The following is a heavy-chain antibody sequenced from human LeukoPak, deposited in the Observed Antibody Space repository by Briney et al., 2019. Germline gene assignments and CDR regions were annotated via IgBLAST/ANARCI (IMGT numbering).Heavy chain of an antibody. Sequence: PGGSLRLSCAASGFTFGTYAMTWVRQAPGKGLEWVSGISVRGGSTYYAGSVKGRFIVSRDSSKNTLHLQMNSLRFDDTAVYYCAKHAWGGGIYSYYHYMDVWGKGTTVTVSS. CDR2: ISVRGGST. CDR1: GFTFGTYA. CDR3: AKHAWGGGIYSYYHYMDV. D-gene: IGHD3-16*01. J-gene: IGHJ6*03. V-gene: IGHV3-23*01.